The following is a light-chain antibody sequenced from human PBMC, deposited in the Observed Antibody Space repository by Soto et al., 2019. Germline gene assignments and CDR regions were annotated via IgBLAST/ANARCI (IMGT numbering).Light chain of an antibody. CDR1: QSVSSSY. J-gene: IGKJ1*01. V-gene: IGKV3-20*01. CDR3: QQYGSSRRT. Sequence: EIVLTQAPRTLSLCPGERATLSCRASQSVSSSYLAWYQQKPGQAPRLLIYGASSRATGIPDRFSGSGSGTDFTLTISRLEPEDFAVYYCQQYGSSRRTFGQGTKVDI. CDR2: GAS.